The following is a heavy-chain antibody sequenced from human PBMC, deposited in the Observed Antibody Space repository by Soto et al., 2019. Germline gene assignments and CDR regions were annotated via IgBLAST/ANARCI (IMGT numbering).Heavy chain of an antibody. V-gene: IGHV5-51*01. D-gene: IGHD2-2*02. CDR2: IYPGDSDT. CDR1: GYSFTSYW. Sequence: GESLKISCRGSGYSFTSYWIGWVRQMPGKGLEWMGIIYPGDSDTRYSPSFQGQVTISADKSISTAYLQWSSLKASDTAMYYCARYMRDFYYTNYDNYGIYVRALGTT. CDR3: ARYMRDFYYTNYDNYGIYV. J-gene: IGHJ6*02.